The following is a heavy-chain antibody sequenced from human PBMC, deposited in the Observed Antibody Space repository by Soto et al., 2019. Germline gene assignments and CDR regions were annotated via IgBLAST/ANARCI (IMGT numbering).Heavy chain of an antibody. Sequence: QVHLVQSGAEVKKPGASVKVSCKASGYTFTSYGITWVRQAPGQGLEWMGWISAHNGNTDYAQKLQGRVIVTRETYTGTADMELRSLISEDKALYYCERGRYGDYWGQGALVTVSS. CDR2: ISAHNGNT. J-gene: IGHJ4*02. CDR3: ERGRYGDY. CDR1: GYTFTSYG. D-gene: IGHD1-26*01. V-gene: IGHV1-18*01.